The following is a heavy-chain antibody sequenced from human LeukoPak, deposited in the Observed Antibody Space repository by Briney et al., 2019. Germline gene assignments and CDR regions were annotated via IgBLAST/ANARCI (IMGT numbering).Heavy chain of an antibody. CDR1: GGSISSGGYS. CDR3: ARGRDGYKPDFDY. D-gene: IGHD5-24*01. CDR2: IYHSGST. V-gene: IGHV4-30-2*01. J-gene: IGHJ4*02. Sequence: SETLSLTCAVSGGSISSGGYSWSWIRQPPGKGLEWIGYIYHSGSTHYNPSLKSRVTISVDRSKNQFSLKLSSVTAADTAVYYCARGRDGYKPDFDYWGQGTLVTVSS.